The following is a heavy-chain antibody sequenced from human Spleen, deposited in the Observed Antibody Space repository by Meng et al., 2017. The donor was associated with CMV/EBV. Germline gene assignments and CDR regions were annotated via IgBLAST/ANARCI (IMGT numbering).Heavy chain of an antibody. D-gene: IGHD3-22*01. V-gene: IGHV3-20*03. J-gene: IGHJ4*02. CDR1: GVNFDDFG. CDR2: INWNGAST. CDR3: ARSGSNGEYFGDDIDY. Sequence: SGVNFDDFGMRWVSEGEGKGQEWVSGINWNGASTGYEDSVKGRFTISRDNARNSLYLQMDTLTAEDTALYYCARSGSNGEYFGDDIDYWGQGALVTVSS.